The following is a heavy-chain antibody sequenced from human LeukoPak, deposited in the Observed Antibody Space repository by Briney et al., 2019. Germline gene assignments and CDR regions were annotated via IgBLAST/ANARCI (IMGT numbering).Heavy chain of an antibody. D-gene: IGHD3-9*01. Sequence: GGSLRLSCAASGFTFSNAWVSWVRQAPGKGLEWVGRIKSKTDGGTTDYAAPVKGRFTISRDDSKNTLYLQMNSLKTEDTAVYYCTTVVYYDILTGYKSWGQGTLVTVSS. CDR2: IKSKTDGGTT. CDR3: TTVVYYDILTGYKS. CDR1: GFTFSNAW. V-gene: IGHV3-15*01. J-gene: IGHJ4*02.